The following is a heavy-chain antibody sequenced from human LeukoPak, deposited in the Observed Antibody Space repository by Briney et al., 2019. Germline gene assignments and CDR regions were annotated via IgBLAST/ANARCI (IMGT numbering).Heavy chain of an antibody. D-gene: IGHD6-6*01. CDR1: GFTFSDYY. Sequence: GGSLRLSCAASGFTFSDYYMSWIRQAPGKGLEWVSYISSSGSTIYYADSVKGRFTISRDNAKNSLYLQMNSLRAEDTAVYYCARGRQRFIAARLDWFDPWGQGTLVTVSS. V-gene: IGHV3-11*04. CDR2: ISSSGSTI. J-gene: IGHJ5*02. CDR3: ARGRQRFIAARLDWFDP.